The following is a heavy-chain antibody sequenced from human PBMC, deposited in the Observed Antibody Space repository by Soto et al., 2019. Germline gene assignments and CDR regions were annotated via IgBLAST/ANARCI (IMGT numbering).Heavy chain of an antibody. Sequence: QVQLVETGGGVVQPGRSLRLSCAASGFTFDNYGLHWVRQAPGKGLEWVAVISYDGSKKFYADSVTGRFTISRDNSKNTLYLLMNTLRVEDTAVYYCAKDLDVVVVVTATRGLDVWGQGTTVTVSS. D-gene: IGHD2-15*01. CDR1: GFTFDNYG. CDR2: ISYDGSKK. J-gene: IGHJ6*02. CDR3: AKDLDVVVVVTATRGLDV. V-gene: IGHV3-30*18.